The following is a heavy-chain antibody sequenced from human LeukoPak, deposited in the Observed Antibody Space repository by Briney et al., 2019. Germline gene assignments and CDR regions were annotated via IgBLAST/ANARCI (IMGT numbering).Heavy chain of an antibody. CDR3: ARSEAKLTKVRGVTKAAFDI. J-gene: IGHJ3*02. V-gene: IGHV4-34*01. Sequence: SETLSLTLAVYGVSFSGYYWSWIRQPPGKGLEWIGEINHSGSTNYNPSLKSRVTISVDTSKNQFSLNLSSVTAADTAVYYCARSEAKLTKVRGVTKAAFDIWVQGTMVTVSS. CDR2: INHSGST. D-gene: IGHD3-10*01. CDR1: GVSFSGYY.